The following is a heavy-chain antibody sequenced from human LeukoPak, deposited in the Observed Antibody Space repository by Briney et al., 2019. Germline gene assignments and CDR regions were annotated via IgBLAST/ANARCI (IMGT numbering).Heavy chain of an antibody. J-gene: IGHJ4*02. D-gene: IGHD3-22*01. CDR1: GFTFSSYW. V-gene: IGHV3-74*01. CDR3: ARSGYYYHYDY. CDR2: INSDGSST. Sequence: PGGSLRLSCAASGFTFSSYWMHWVRQAPGKGLVWVSRINSDGSSTSYADSVKGRFTISRDNAKNTLYLQMNSLRAEDTAVYYCARSGYYYHYDYWSQGTLVTVSS.